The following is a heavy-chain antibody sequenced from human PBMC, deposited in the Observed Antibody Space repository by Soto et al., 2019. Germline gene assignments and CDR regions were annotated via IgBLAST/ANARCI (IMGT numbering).Heavy chain of an antibody. CDR3: ARHLVGSTRGNFDY. V-gene: IGHV5-51*01. Sequence: GESLKISCKTSGYSFTSYWIGWARQMPGKGMEWMGNIYPYDSDTRYSPSFQGQVTISADTSITTAYLQWSGLRASDTAMYFCARHLVGSTRGNFDYWGQGTLVTVSS. D-gene: IGHD2-2*01. J-gene: IGHJ4*01. CDR1: GYSFTSYW. CDR2: IYPYDSDT.